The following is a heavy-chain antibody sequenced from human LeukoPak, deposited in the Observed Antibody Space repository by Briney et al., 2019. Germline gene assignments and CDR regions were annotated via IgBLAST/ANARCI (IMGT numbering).Heavy chain of an antibody. CDR1: GFTFGDYL. J-gene: IGHJ4*02. V-gene: IGHV3-49*03. Sequence: HPGGSLRLSCTASGFTFGDYLMSWFRQVPGKGLEWIGFISGGTTEYAASVKGRFTTSRDDSTSIAYLQMNSLTTEDTAVYYCSRGSGWLSVYWGQGTLVTVSS. CDR3: SRGSGWLSVY. CDR2: ISGGTT. D-gene: IGHD6-19*01.